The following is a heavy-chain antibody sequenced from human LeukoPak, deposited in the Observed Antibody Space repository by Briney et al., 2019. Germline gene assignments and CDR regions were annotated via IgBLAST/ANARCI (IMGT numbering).Heavy chain of an antibody. CDR3: ARDREGTGATTFWR. V-gene: IGHV1-18*01. Sequence: ASVKVSCKASGYSFTSYGISWVRQAPGQGLEWMGWISTYRGNTKYAQRLQGRVTMTTDTSTSTAYMELRSLSSDDTAVYYCARDREGTGATTFWRGGQGPLVTV. CDR1: GYSFTSYG. CDR2: ISTYRGNT. D-gene: IGHD1-26*01. J-gene: IGHJ4*02.